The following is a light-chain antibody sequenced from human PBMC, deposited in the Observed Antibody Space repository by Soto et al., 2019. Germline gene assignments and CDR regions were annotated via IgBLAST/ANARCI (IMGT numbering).Light chain of an antibody. CDR2: AAS. Sequence: DIQMTQSPSSLSASVGDRVTITCRASQGIRNDVGWYQQKAGKAPKLLISAASNLQRGVPSRFSGSGSATEFTLTISSLQPEDFATYYCLQHNSYPRTFGQGTRLEIK. CDR1: QGIRND. J-gene: IGKJ2*02. CDR3: LQHNSYPRT. V-gene: IGKV1-17*01.